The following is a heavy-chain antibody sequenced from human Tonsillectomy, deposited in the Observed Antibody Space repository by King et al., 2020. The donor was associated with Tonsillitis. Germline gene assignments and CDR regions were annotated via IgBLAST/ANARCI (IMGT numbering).Heavy chain of an antibody. D-gene: IGHD3-22*01. Sequence: QLQESGPGLVKPSQTLSLTCTVSGGSISSDDYYWSWIRQPPGKGLEWIGYISYSGSTSYNPSLKSRVTISVDTSKNQFSLKLTSLTAADTAVYYCARWITMKERNLYAFDIWGQGTMVTVSS. CDR2: ISYSGST. CDR3: ARWITMKERNLYAFDI. CDR1: GGSISSDDYY. V-gene: IGHV4-30-4*01. J-gene: IGHJ3*02.